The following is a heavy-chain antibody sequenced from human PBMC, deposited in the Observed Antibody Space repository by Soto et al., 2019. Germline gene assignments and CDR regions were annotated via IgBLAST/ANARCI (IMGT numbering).Heavy chain of an antibody. CDR3: EIGGNYYDSSGYRCGDYYGMHV. J-gene: IGHJ6*02. Sequence: PWESLKISCKGSGYSFTSYWIGWVRQMPGKGLEWMGIIYPGDSDTRYSPSFQGQVTISADKSISTAYLQWSSLKASDTAMYYCEIGGNYYDSSGYRCGDYYGMHVRGQGTTVTGSS. D-gene: IGHD3-22*01. CDR1: GYSFTSYW. V-gene: IGHV5-51*01. CDR2: IYPGDSDT.